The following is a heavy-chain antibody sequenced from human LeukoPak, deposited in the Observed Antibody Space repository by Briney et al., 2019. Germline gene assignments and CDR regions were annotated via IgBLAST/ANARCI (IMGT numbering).Heavy chain of an antibody. D-gene: IGHD6-19*01. CDR2: MNPNSGNT. CDR1: GYTFTSYD. Sequence: ASVKVSCKASGYTFTSYDINWVRQATGQGLEWMGWMNPNSGNTGYAQKFQGRVTMTRNTSISTAYMELSSLRSEDTAVYYCARGRWLSKGSYNWFDPWGQGTLVTVSS. V-gene: IGHV1-8*01. J-gene: IGHJ5*02. CDR3: ARGRWLSKGSYNWFDP.